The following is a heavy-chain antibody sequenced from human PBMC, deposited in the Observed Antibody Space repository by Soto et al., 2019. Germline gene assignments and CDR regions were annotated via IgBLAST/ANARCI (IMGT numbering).Heavy chain of an antibody. V-gene: IGHV4-30-4*01. D-gene: IGHD4-17*01. CDR2: IYYSGST. CDR1: GGSISSGDYY. J-gene: IGHJ6*02. Sequence: QVQLQESGPGLVKPSQTLSLTCAVSGGSISSGDYYWSWIRQPPEKGLEWIGYIYYSGSTYYNPSLQSRVTISGDKSKSQFSLKLSSVTAADTAVYYCARELRVYGMDVWGQGTTVTVSS. CDR3: ARELRVYGMDV.